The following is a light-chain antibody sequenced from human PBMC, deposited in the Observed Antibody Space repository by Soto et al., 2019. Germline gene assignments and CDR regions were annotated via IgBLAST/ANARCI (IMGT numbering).Light chain of an antibody. CDR1: QGVSSY. J-gene: IGKJ5*01. Sequence: EIVMTQSPATLSLSPGERVTLSCRASQGVSSYLAWYQQKPGQAPRLLTYGASTRATGIPARFSGSGSGTEFTLTISSLQSEDFAVYYCQQYNNWPSITFGQGTRLEI. CDR2: GAS. CDR3: QQYNNWPSIT. V-gene: IGKV3-15*01.